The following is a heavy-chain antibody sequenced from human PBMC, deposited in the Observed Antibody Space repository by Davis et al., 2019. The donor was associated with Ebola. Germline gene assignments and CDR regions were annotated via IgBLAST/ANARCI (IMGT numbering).Heavy chain of an antibody. CDR3: ARLTGNYFEY. D-gene: IGHD7-27*01. J-gene: IGHJ4*02. Sequence: ESLKISCAASGFTFNDYYMSWIRQPPGKGLEWIGEINHSGSTNYNPSLKSRVTISVDTSKNQFSLKLSSVTVADTAVYYCARLTGNYFEYWGQGTLVTVSS. V-gene: IGHV4-34*01. CDR1: GFTFNDYY. CDR2: INHSGST.